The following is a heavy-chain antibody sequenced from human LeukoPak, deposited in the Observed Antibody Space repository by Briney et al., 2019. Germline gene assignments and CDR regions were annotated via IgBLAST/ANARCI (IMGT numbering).Heavy chain of an antibody. CDR3: ARPYYYDSRIDP. CDR2: MYYSGST. Sequence: SETLSLTCTVSGGSISSGDYYWSWIRQPPGKGLEWIAYMYYSGSTYYNPSLKSRVTMSADTSRNQLSLKLSSVTAADTAVYYCARPYYYDSRIDPWGQGILVTVSS. CDR1: GGSISSGDYY. D-gene: IGHD3-22*01. V-gene: IGHV4-30-4*01. J-gene: IGHJ5*02.